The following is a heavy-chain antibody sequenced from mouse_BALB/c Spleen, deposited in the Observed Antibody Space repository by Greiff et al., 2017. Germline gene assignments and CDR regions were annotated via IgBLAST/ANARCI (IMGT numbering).Heavy chain of an antibody. Sequence: EVQLVESGGGLVQPGGSLRLSCATSGFTFTDYYMSWVRQPPGKALEWLGFIRNKANGYTTEYSASVKGRFTISRDNSQSILYLQMNTLRAEDSATYYCARDRYYYGISYGYYAMDYWGQGTSVTVSS. CDR1: GFTFTDYY. CDR2: IRNKANGYTT. J-gene: IGHJ4*01. D-gene: IGHD1-1*01. V-gene: IGHV7-3*02. CDR3: ARDRYYYGISYGYYAMDY.